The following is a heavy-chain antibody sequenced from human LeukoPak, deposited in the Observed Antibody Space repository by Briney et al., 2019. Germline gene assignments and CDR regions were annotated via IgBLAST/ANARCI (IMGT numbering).Heavy chain of an antibody. CDR3: AKTRGRVGVDY. CDR2: ISGSGGNT. CDR1: GFTFDDYA. Sequence: GGSLRLSCAASGFTFDDYAMHWVRQAPGKGLEWVSAISGSGGNTYYADSVKGRFTISRDNSKNTLYLQMNSLRAEDTAVYYCAKTRGRVGVDYWGQGTLVTVSS. D-gene: IGHD3-10*01. V-gene: IGHV3-23*01. J-gene: IGHJ4*02.